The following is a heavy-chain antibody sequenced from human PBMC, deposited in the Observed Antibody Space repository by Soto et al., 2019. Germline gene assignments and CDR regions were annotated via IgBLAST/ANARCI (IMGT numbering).Heavy chain of an antibody. V-gene: IGHV3-72*01. CDR1: GFTFSDHY. J-gene: IGHJ4*02. Sequence: QPGGSLRLSCAASGFTFSDHYMDWVRQAPGKGLEWVGRTRNKANSYTTEYAASVKGRFTISRDDSKNSLYLQMNSLKAEDTAVYYCARVGSYYKGYFDYWGQGTLVTVSS. CDR3: ARVGSYYKGYFDY. D-gene: IGHD3-10*01. CDR2: TRNKANSYTT.